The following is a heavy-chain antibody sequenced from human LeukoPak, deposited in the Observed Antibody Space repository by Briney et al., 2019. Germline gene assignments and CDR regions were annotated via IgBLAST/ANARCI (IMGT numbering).Heavy chain of an antibody. V-gene: IGHV4-34*01. CDR3: ARRPNRSGCSGGSCYPDYYYYYMDV. CDR2: INHSGST. J-gene: IGHJ6*03. D-gene: IGHD2-15*01. CDR1: GGSFSGYY. Sequence: SETLSLTCAVYGGSFSGYYWSWIRQPPGKGLEWIGEINHSGSTNYNPSLKSRVTISVDTSKNQFSLKLSSVTAADTAVYYCARRPNRSGCSGGSCYPDYYYYYMDVWGKGTTVTVSS.